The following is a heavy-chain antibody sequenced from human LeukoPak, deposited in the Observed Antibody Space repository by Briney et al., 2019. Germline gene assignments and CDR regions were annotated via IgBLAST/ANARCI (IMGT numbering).Heavy chain of an antibody. V-gene: IGHV4-34*01. CDR3: ARMTDILTGYYPFDY. CDR2: INHSGST. J-gene: IGHJ4*02. D-gene: IGHD3-9*01. CDR1: GRSFSGYY. Sequence: SETLSLTCAVYGRSFSGYYWSWIRQPPGKGLEWIGEINHSGSTNYNPSLKSRVTISVDTSKNQFSLKLSSVTAADTAVYYCARMTDILTGYYPFDYWGQGTLVTVSS.